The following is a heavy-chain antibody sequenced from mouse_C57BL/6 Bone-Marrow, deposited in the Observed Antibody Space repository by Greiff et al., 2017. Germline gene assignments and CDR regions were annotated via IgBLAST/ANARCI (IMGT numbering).Heavy chain of an antibody. CDR1: GYTFTSYG. V-gene: IGHV1-81*01. Sequence: VQLQQSGAELARPGASVKLSCKASGYTFTSYGIGWVKQSTGQGLEWIGEIYPRSGNTYYNEKFKGKATLTADKSSSTAYMELRSLTSEDSAVYFCARGYYGGSLNWYFDVWGTGTTVTVSS. J-gene: IGHJ1*03. CDR3: ARGYYGGSLNWYFDV. CDR2: IYPRSGNT. D-gene: IGHD1-1*01.